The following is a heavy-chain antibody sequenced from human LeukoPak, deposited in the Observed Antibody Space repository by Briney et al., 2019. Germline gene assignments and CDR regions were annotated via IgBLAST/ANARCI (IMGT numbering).Heavy chain of an antibody. CDR2: ISYDGSNK. J-gene: IGHJ6*02. V-gene: IGHV3-30-3*01. CDR3: ALIVASVVDYGMDV. CDR1: GFTFSSHA. D-gene: IGHD5-12*01. Sequence: GRSLRLSCAASGFTFSSHAMHWVRQAPGKGLEWVAVISYDGSNKYYADSVKGRFTISRDNSKNTLYLQMNSLRAEDTAVYYCALIVASVVDYGMDVWGQGTTVTVSS.